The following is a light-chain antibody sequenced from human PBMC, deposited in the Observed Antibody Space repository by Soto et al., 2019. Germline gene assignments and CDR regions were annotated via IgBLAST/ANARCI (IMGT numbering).Light chain of an antibody. CDR1: RDISNY. V-gene: IGKV1-27*01. Sequence: DIQVTQSPSSLSESLGDRVSITCRASRDISNYLAWYQQKPGQVPRLLISGASTLHSGVPSRFSGSGSGTDFTLTITSLQPEDIATYFCQKYDPAPLTFGGGTKVEI. CDR2: GAS. J-gene: IGKJ4*01. CDR3: QKYDPAPLT.